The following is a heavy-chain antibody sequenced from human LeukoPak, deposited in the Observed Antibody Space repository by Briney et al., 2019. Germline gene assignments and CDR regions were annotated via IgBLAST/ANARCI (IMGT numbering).Heavy chain of an antibody. CDR1: GFAFSSYN. CDR3: ARAGTCSSTSCDGGIEY. J-gene: IGHJ4*02. D-gene: IGHD2-2*01. CDR2: ISTTSTYI. V-gene: IGHV3-21*06. Sequence: GGSLRLSCAASGFAFSSYNMKWVRQAPGEGLEWVSFISTTSTYIYYADSVKGRFTVSRDNSKNLLYLQMDSLRVEDTAVYYCARAGTCSSTSCDGGIEYWGQGTLVTVSP.